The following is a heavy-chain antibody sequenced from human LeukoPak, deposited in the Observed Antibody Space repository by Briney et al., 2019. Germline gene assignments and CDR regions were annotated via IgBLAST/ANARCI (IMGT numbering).Heavy chain of an antibody. CDR2: IYPTDSIT. J-gene: IGHJ5*02. V-gene: IGHV5-51*01. CDR3: ARLAPDYADYWFDP. Sequence: GESLKISCKTSGYDFSSKWIGWVRQMPGKGLEWMGIIYPTDSITRYSPSFQGHVTMSVGTSINTAYLQWTSLKPSDTAIYYCARLAPDYADYWFDPWGQGTLVTVSS. D-gene: IGHD4-17*01. CDR1: GYDFSSKW.